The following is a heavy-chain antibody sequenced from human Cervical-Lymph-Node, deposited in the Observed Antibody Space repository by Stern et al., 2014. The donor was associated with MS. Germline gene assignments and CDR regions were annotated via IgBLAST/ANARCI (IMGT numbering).Heavy chain of an antibody. CDR2: IDCDYDK. Sequence: TLKESGPALVKPTQTLTLTCTFAGVSLSTSGMCVSWIRQPPVKALEWLALIDCDYDKSYSPSLKTRLTISKDTSKNQVVLTMTNMDPVDTATYYCTRYYYYYGMDVWGQGTTVTVSS. V-gene: IGHV2-70*01. J-gene: IGHJ6*02. CDR3: TRYYYYYGMDV. CDR1: GVSLSTSGMC.